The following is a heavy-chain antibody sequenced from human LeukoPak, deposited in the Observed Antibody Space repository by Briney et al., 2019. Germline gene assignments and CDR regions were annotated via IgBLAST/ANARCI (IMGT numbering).Heavy chain of an antibody. J-gene: IGHJ3*02. CDR2: INQDGSGK. Sequence: GGSLRLSCAASGFNFSIYSMNWVRQAPGKGLEWVTNINQDGSGKYYVDSVKGRFTISRDNAKNSLYLQMNSLRVEDTAVYYCARDRATTVTKSFAFDIWGQGTMVTVSS. CDR3: ARDRATTVTKSFAFDI. CDR1: GFNFSIYS. D-gene: IGHD4-17*01. V-gene: IGHV3-7*01.